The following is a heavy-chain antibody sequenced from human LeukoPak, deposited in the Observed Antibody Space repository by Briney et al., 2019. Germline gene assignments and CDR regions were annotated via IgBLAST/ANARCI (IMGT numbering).Heavy chain of an antibody. J-gene: IGHJ3*02. D-gene: IGHD1-26*01. CDR1: GFTLSIYW. CDR2: IKQEGSEK. Sequence: PGGSLRLSCAASGFTLSIYWMSGGPRAPGRGEGWVANIKQEGSEKYYVDSVKGRFTISRDKAKNPLYLQMNSLRAEDTAVYYCARGIVGADDAFDIWGQGAMVTVSS. CDR3: ARGIVGADDAFDI. V-gene: IGHV3-7*01.